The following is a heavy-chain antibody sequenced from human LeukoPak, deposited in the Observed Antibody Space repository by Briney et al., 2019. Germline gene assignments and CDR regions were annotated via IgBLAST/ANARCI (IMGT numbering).Heavy chain of an antibody. V-gene: IGHV4-59*01. CDR1: GGSISVYY. D-gene: IGHD1-7*01. CDR3: ARLHPGTD. Sequence: IPSETLSLTCTLSGGSISVYYWSWIRQPPGKGLEWVGYVYYSGCTNYNPSLKSRVTISVDTSKNQFSPKLSSVTAADTDVYYCARLHPGTDWGQGTLVTVSS. CDR2: VYYSGCT. J-gene: IGHJ4*02.